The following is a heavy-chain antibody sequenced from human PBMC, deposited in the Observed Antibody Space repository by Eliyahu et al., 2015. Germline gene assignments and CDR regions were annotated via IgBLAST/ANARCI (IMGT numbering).Heavy chain of an antibody. J-gene: IGHJ5*02. D-gene: IGHD2-15*01. V-gene: IGHV4-34*01. Sequence: QVQLQQWGAGLVKPSETLSLTCAVHNGSFSGHYWSWIRQSPGKGLEWIGEVNQSGSSNYSPSLRSRVTVSLDTSKNQFSLTLTSVTAADTPVYYCARKFQDRRIRGGGRFDPWGQGTLVTVSS. CDR3: ARKFQDRRIRGGGRFDP. CDR2: VNQSGSS. CDR1: NGSFSGHY.